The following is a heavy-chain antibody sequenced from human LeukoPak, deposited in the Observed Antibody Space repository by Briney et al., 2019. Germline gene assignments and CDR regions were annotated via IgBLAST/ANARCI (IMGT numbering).Heavy chain of an antibody. CDR3: AKDRNYDILTGYNWFDP. CDR2: IIDSGGAT. Sequence: GGSLRLSCAASGFTFSTYAMSWVRQAPRKGLGWVSTIIDSGGATYYAESVKGRFTISRDNSKNTLYLQMNSLRAEDTATYYCAKDRNYDILTGYNWFDPWGQGTLVTVSS. J-gene: IGHJ5*02. D-gene: IGHD3-9*01. CDR1: GFTFSTYA. V-gene: IGHV3-23*01.